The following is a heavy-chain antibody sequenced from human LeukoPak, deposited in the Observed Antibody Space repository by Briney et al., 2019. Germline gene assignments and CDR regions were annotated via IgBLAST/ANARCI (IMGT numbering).Heavy chain of an antibody. J-gene: IGHJ4*02. CDR1: GFTFSIYM. V-gene: IGHV3-23*01. CDR2: ISGSGGTT. D-gene: IGHD2-15*01. CDR3: AKRSSGSSGYSDY. Sequence: GGSLRLSCTASGFTFSIYMMTWVRPAPGKGLEWVSSISGSGGTTYYADSVKGRFTVSRDNSKNTLYLHMNSLRAEDTALYYCAKRSSGSSGYSDYWGQGTLVTVSS.